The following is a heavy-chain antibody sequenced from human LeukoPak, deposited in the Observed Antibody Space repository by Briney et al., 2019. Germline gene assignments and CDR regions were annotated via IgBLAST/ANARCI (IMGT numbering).Heavy chain of an antibody. CDR3: ARVGDGYVYFDY. CDR1: GGSISSHH. J-gene: IGHJ4*02. D-gene: IGHD5-24*01. CDR2: IYNSAST. Sequence: PSETLSLTCAASGGSISSHHWSWIRQPPGKGLEWIGYIYNSASTNYNPSLKSRVIISVDTSKNQFSLRLSSVTAADTGVYYCARVGDGYVYFDYWGQGTLVTVSS. V-gene: IGHV4-59*11.